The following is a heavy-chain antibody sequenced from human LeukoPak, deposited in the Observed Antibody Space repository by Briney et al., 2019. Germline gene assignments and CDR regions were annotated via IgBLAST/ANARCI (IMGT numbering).Heavy chain of an antibody. J-gene: IGHJ4*02. CDR1: GGSISSYY. D-gene: IGHD1-26*01. Sequence: SETLSLTCTVSGGSISSYYGSWIPQPTGKGLEWSGRIYSTGSTDYNSSLKSRVTILVDKSKNQFSLKLNSVTAADTAVYYCARDHVGTYRFDYWGQGTLVTVSS. CDR3: ARDHVGTYRFDY. CDR2: IYSTGST. V-gene: IGHV4-4*07.